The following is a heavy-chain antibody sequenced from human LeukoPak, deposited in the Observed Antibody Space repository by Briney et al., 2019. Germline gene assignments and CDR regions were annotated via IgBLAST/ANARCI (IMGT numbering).Heavy chain of an antibody. D-gene: IGHD2-15*01. CDR2: ITSGGTI. V-gene: IGHV3-48*02. CDR1: GFTFSSYS. Sequence: GGSLRLSCAASGFTFSSYSMNWVRQAPGKGLEWLSHITSGGTIYYADSVKGRFTISRDNAKSSLYLQMSSLRDEDTAVYYCARRYCSGGSCGVGPYSDYWGQGTLVTVSS. J-gene: IGHJ4*02. CDR3: ARRYCSGGSCGVGPYSDY.